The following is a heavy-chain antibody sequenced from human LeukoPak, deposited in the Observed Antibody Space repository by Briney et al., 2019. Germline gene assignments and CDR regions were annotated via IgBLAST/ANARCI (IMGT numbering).Heavy chain of an antibody. D-gene: IGHD4-17*01. V-gene: IGHV3-21*01. CDR3: ARRNNDYGDYEFGY. CDR2: ISSSSSYI. Sequence: GGSLRLSCAASGFTFSNYAVNWVRQAPGKGLEWVSSISSSSSYIYYADSVKGRFTISRDNAKNSLYLQMNSLRAEDTAVYYCARRNNDYGDYEFGYWGQGTLVTVSS. J-gene: IGHJ4*02. CDR1: GFTFSNYA.